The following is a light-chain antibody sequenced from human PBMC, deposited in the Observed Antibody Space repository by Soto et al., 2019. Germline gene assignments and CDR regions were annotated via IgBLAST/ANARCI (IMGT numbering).Light chain of an antibody. Sequence: DIVMTQSPLSLPVTPGEPASISCRSSQSLLHSNGYNYLNWYLQKPGQSPQLLIYLGSNRASGVPDRFSGSGSGTDFTLKISRVEAEDVGVYYCMQPLQTPWTFGQGTEVEIK. V-gene: IGKV2-28*01. CDR2: LGS. CDR3: MQPLQTPWT. CDR1: QSLLHSNGYNY. J-gene: IGKJ1*01.